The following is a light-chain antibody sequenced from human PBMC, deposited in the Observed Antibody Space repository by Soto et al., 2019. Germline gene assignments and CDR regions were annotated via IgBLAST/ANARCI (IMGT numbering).Light chain of an antibody. J-gene: IGLJ2*01. Sequence: QSVLTQPPSASGTPGQRVTISCSGSSSNIGSNYVYWYQQLPGTAPKLLIYRNNQRPSGVPDRFSGSKSGTSASLAISGLPFEDEAYYYCAAWDDSLSGVVFGGGTKLTVL. CDR3: AAWDDSLSGVV. CDR2: RNN. V-gene: IGLV1-47*01. CDR1: SSNIGSNY.